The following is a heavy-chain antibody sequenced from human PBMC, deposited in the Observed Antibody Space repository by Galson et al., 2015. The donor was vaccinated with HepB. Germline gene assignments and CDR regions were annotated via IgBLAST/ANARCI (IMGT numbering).Heavy chain of an antibody. J-gene: IGHJ3*02. CDR2: VSGNSLST. CDR3: AIDFLLDYFGSGTLWAFDI. Sequence: SLRLSCAASGFTFSRYTMTWVRQVPGKGLEWVSSVSGNSLSTYYADSVKGRFTISRDNSKNTLYLQINNLRAEDTAVYYCAIDFLLDYFGSGTLWAFDIWGQGTMVTVSS. D-gene: IGHD3-10*01. CDR1: GFTFSRYT. V-gene: IGHV3-23*01.